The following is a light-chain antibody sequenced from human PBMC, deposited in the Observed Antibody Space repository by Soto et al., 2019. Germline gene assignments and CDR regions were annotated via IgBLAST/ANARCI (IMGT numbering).Light chain of an antibody. J-gene: IGLJ3*02. CDR1: SSDVGGYNY. V-gene: IGLV2-14*01. Sequence: QSVLAQPASVSGSPGQSITISCTGTSSDVGGYNYVSWYQQHPGKAPKLMIYEVSYRPSGVSNRFSASKSGNTASLTISGLQAADEADYYCSSYTSSSAKVFGGGTKLTVL. CDR2: EVS. CDR3: SSYTSSSAKV.